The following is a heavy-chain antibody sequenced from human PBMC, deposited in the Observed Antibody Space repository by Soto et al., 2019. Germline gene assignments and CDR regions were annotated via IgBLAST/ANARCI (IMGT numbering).Heavy chain of an antibody. J-gene: IGHJ4*02. D-gene: IGHD3-9*01. V-gene: IGHV3-23*01. CDR1: GFTFSSYA. Sequence: GGSLRLSCAASGFTFSSYAMSWVRQAPGKGLEWVSAISGSGGSTYYADSVKGRFTISRDNSKNTLYLQMNSLRAEDTAVYYCAKFLNILRYFDWLLDYWGQGTLVTVSS. CDR2: ISGSGGST. CDR3: AKFLNILRYFDWLLDY.